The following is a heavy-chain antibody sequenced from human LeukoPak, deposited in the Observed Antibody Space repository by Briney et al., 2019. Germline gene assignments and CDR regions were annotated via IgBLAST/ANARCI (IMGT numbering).Heavy chain of an antibody. CDR3: VVVVEPPDSDGFDV. CDR2: INADGSTA. D-gene: IGHD1-14*01. V-gene: IGHV3-74*01. Sequence: GSLSLSCAASGFAFGNSWLHWVRQAPGKGLVWVSLINADGSTATYADSVKGRFTISRDNARNTLSLQMNSLTIEDTAVYYCVVVVEPPDSDGFDVWGQGTMITVSS. J-gene: IGHJ3*01. CDR1: GFAFGNSW.